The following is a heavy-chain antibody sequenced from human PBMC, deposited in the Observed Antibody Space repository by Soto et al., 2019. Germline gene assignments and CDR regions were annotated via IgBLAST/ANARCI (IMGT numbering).Heavy chain of an antibody. CDR2: ISYDGSNK. CDR1: GFTFSSYA. CDR3: ASISV. J-gene: IGHJ6*02. D-gene: IGHD3-3*02. V-gene: IGHV3-30-3*01. Sequence: PGGSLRLSCGASGFTFSSYAMHWVRQAPGKGLEWVAVISYDGSNKYYADSVKGRFTISRDNSKNTLYLQMNSLRAEDTAVYYCASISVWGQGTTVTVSS.